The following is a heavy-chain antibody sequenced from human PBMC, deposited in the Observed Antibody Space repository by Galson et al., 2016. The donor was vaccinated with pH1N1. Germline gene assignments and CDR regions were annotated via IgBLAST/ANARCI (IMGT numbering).Heavy chain of an antibody. CDR2: IYQTETT. V-gene: IGHV4-4*02. J-gene: IGHJ4*02. Sequence: SETLSLTCAVSGGSIRRSNWWSWVRQPPGQGLEWIGEIYQTETTKSNPPLQSRVTLSLDKSKTQFSLKLTSVTAADTAVYFCARSYCSGIDCYDLDASDADWGQGILVTVS. CDR3: ARSYCSGIDCYDLDASDAD. D-gene: IGHD2-8*02. CDR1: GGSIRRSNW.